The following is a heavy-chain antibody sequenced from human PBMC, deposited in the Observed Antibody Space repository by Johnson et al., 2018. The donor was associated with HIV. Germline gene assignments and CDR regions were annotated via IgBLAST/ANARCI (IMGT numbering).Heavy chain of an antibody. CDR2: ISKSGDTI. D-gene: IGHD3-16*01. V-gene: IGHV3-11*04. J-gene: IGHJ3*02. CDR1: GFTFSDSY. CDR3: AGGRGTFDI. Sequence: QMQLVESGGGLVKPGGSLRLSCAASGFTFSDSYMSWIRQAPGKGLEWVAYISKSGDTIYYADSVKGRFTISRDNAKNSLYLQMNSLTAEDTSLYYCAGGRGTFDIWGQGTMVTVSS.